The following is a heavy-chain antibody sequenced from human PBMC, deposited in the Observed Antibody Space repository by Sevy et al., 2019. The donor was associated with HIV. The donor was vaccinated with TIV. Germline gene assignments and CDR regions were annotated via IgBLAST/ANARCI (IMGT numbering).Heavy chain of an antibody. Sequence: GGSLRLSCAASAFTFSSYAMHWVRQAPGKGLVWVAVISYDGSNKYYADSVQGRFTISRDNSKNTLYLQMNSLRAEDTAVYYCVRAFEYSSSPGYYYYGMGVCGQGTTVTVSS. J-gene: IGHJ6*02. CDR2: ISYDGSNK. V-gene: IGHV3-30-3*01. CDR1: AFTFSSYA. D-gene: IGHD6-6*01. CDR3: VRAFEYSSSPGYYYYGMGV.